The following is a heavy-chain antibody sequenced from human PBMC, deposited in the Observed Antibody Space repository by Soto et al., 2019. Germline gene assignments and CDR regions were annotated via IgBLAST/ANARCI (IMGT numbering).Heavy chain of an antibody. CDR1: GGSISSYY. CDR2: IYYSGST. D-gene: IGHD3-22*01. V-gene: IGHV4-59*12. J-gene: IGHJ3*02. Sequence: SENLYLTCTGYGGSISSYYWSWIRQSPGKGLEWIGYIYYSGSTNYKPSLKSRVTISVNTSKNRFSLQLSSVTAADTAVYYCARAIYNDSSGYTLRNAFDIRGQGTMVTVS. CDR3: ARAIYNDSSGYTLRNAFDI.